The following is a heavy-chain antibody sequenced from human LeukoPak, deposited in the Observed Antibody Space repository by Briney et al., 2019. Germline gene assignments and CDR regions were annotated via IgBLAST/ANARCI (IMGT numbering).Heavy chain of an antibody. J-gene: IGHJ4*02. V-gene: IGHV3-43*01. CDR1: GFTFDDYT. CDR3: ATERQKYFDY. CDR2: ITWDGGST. Sequence: PGGSLRLSRAASGFTFDDYTMHWVRQAPGKGLQWVSLITWDGGSTFYADSVKGRFTISRDNNKNSLPLQMNSLRTEDTALYYCATERQKYFDYWGQGTLVTVSS.